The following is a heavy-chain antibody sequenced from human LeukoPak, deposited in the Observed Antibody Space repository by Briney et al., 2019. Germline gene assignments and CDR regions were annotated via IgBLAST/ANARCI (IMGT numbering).Heavy chain of an antibody. J-gene: IGHJ4*02. CDR2: IKQDGSEK. CDR1: GGSISSSSYY. D-gene: IGHD1-26*01. V-gene: IGHV3-7*01. Sequence: ETLSLTCTVSGGSISSSSYYWGWIRQPPGKGLEWVANIKQDGSEKYYVDSVKGRFTISRDNAKNSLYLQMNSLRAEDTAVYYCARVVSGSYYDYWGQGTLVTVSS. CDR3: ARVVSGSYYDY.